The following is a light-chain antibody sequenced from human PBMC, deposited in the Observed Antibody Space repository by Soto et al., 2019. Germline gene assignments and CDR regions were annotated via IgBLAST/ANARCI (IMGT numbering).Light chain of an antibody. CDR1: QSVSSN. Sequence: EIVMTQSPATLSVSPGERATLSCRASQSVSSNLAWYQQKPGQAPRLLIYGASTRATGITARFSGSGSGTEFTLTISSLQSEDFAFYYCQHYNNWPRTFGQGTKVEIK. V-gene: IGKV3-15*01. CDR2: GAS. CDR3: QHYNNWPRT. J-gene: IGKJ1*01.